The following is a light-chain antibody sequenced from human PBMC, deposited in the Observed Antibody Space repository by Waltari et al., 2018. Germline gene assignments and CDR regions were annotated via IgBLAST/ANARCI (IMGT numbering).Light chain of an antibody. CDR1: SGHRSYA. CDR3: QTWGTGIQV. V-gene: IGLV4-69*01. CDR2: VNRDGSH. Sequence: QLVLTQSHSASASLGASVNRTCTLSSGHRSYAIAWNQQQPVQRPLFLMKVNRDGSHTKGDGIPVRFSGSSSGAERYLTISGLQSEDEADYYCQTWGTGIQVFGGGTKLSV. J-gene: IGLJ3*02.